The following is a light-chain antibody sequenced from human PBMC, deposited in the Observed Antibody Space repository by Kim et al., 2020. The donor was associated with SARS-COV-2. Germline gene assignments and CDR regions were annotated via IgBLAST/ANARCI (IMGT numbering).Light chain of an antibody. V-gene: IGLV3-9*01. Sequence: SYELTQPLSVSVALGQTATINCAENNIGSENVHWYQQKPGPAHVLVIYGNTYRPSGIHERFFGSKSENTATLTISGAHAVDEADYYCQVWDSSTAMFGGG. J-gene: IGLJ3*02. CDR3: QVWDSSTAM. CDR2: GNT. CDR1: NIGSEN.